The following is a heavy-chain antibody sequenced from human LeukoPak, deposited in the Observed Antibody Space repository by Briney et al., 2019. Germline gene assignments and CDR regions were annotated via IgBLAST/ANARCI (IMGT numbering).Heavy chain of an antibody. J-gene: IGHJ4*02. V-gene: IGHV3-7*04. D-gene: IGHD6-13*01. Sequence: AGSLSRSCVASRFTFSSNWMSWVCQAPGKGREWVANIKQDGSEKYYVDPVKGRFTISRDNAKNSLYLQMNSLRGEDTAVYYCARDGQQLGFWGQGTLVIVSS. CDR2: IKQDGSEK. CDR1: RFTFSSNW. CDR3: ARDGQQLGF.